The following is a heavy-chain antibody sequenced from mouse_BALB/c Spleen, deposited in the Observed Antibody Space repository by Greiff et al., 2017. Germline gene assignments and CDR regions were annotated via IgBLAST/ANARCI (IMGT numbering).Heavy chain of an antibody. CDR3: ARRYDYDGYAMDY. V-gene: IGHV5-17*02. J-gene: IGHJ4*01. D-gene: IGHD2-4*01. CDR2: ISSGSSTI. CDR1: GFTFSSFG. Sequence: EVQLVESGGGLVQPGGSRKLSCAASGFTFSSFGMHWVRQAPEKGLEWVAYISSGSSTIYYADTVKGRFTISRDNPKNTLFLQMTSLRSEDTAMYYCARRYDYDGYAMDYWGQGTSVTVSS.